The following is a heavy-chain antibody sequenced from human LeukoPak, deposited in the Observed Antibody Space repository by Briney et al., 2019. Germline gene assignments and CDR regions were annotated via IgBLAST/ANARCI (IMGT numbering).Heavy chain of an antibody. V-gene: IGHV3-74*01. D-gene: IGHD3-22*01. CDR2: INSDGSST. CDR1: GFTFSSYW. CDR3: ARAVRRSGYYKDYYFDY. Sequence: QPGGSLRLPCAASGFTFSSYWMHWVRPAPGKGLVWFSRINSDGSSTNYADSVKGRFTISRDNAKNTLYLQMNSLRVEDTAVYYCARAVRRSGYYKDYYFDYWGQGTLVTVSS. J-gene: IGHJ4*02.